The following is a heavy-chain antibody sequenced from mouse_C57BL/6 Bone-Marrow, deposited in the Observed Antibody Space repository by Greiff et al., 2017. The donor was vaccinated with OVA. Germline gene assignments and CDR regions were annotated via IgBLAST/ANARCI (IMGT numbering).Heavy chain of an antibody. CDR2: IYPRSGNT. CDR3: ARWDYYGSSYDYYAMDY. J-gene: IGHJ4*01. V-gene: IGHV1-81*01. Sequence: VQGVESGAELARPGASVKLSCKASGYTFTSYGISWVKQRTGQGLEWIGEIYPRSGNTYYNEKFKGKATLTADKSSSTAYMELRSLTSEDSAVYFCARWDYYGSSYDYYAMDYWGQGTSVTVSS. D-gene: IGHD1-1*01. CDR1: GYTFTSYG.